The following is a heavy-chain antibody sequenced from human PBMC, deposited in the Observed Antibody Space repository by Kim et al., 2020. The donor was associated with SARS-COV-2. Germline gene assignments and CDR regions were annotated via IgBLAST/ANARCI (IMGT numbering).Heavy chain of an antibody. CDR2: ISHDGTSS. J-gene: IGHJ6*02. D-gene: IGHD1-26*01. V-gene: IGHV3-23*01. Sequence: GGSLRLSCVASGFSFSCCAMTWVRQVPGKGPEWVSSISHDGTSSHYANSVGGRFTISRDDSKNTLYLQLNSLRGEDTALYYCAKDVWDYSGMDVWGQGTTVTVSS. CDR3: AKDVWDYSGMDV. CDR1: GFSFSCCA.